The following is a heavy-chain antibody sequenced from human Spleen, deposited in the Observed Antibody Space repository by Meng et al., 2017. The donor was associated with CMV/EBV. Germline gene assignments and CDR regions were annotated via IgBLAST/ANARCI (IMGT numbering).Heavy chain of an antibody. Sequence: EVQLVESGGGLVKPGGSLRLFCAASGFTFSSYSMNWVRQAPGKGLEWVSSISSSSSYIYYADSVKGRFTISRDNAKNSLYLQMNSLRAEDTAVYYCASSEGVLLWFGEIWGQGTLVTVSS. J-gene: IGHJ4*02. CDR1: GFTFSSYS. CDR3: ASSEGVLLWFGEI. CDR2: ISSSSSYI. D-gene: IGHD3-10*01. V-gene: IGHV3-21*01.